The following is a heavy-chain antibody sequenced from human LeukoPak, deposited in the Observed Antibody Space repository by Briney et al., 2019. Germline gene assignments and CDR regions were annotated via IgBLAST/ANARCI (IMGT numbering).Heavy chain of an antibody. J-gene: IGHJ3*02. Sequence: GGSLRLSCAASGFSFSSYWMSWVRQAPGKGLEWVANIKQDGSETHYVDSVKGRFSISRDNAENSLYLQMNGLRAEDTAVYYCATDRLVMVIGIKNDAFDIWGQGTMVTVSS. CDR2: IKQDGSET. V-gene: IGHV3-7*01. D-gene: IGHD2-21*01. CDR1: GFSFSSYW. CDR3: ATDRLVMVIGIKNDAFDI.